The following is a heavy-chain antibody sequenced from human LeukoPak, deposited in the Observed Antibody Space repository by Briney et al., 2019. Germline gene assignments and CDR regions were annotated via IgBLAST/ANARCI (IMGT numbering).Heavy chain of an antibody. CDR1: GFLFTSYA. Sequence: GGSLRLSCAASGFLFTSYAMTWVRQTPGKGLEWVATISGSGRRTSYEDRVQGRFTISRDNSKETVYLQMDSLRDDDTAVYYCAKDGAGQWLVPPGWFDPWGQGTLVTVSS. J-gene: IGHJ5*02. D-gene: IGHD6-19*01. V-gene: IGHV3-23*01. CDR3: AKDGAGQWLVPPGWFDP. CDR2: ISGSGRRT.